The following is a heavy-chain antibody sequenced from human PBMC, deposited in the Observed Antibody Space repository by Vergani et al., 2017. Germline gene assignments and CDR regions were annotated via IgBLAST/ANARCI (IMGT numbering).Heavy chain of an antibody. CDR3: ARGIYGDYVSYYGMDV. CDR2: IYYSGST. D-gene: IGHD4-17*01. CDR1: GGSISSYY. J-gene: IGHJ6*02. Sequence: QVQLQESGPGLVKPSETLSLTCTVSGGSISSYYWSWIQQPPGKGLEWIGYIYYSGSTNYNPSLKSRVTISVDTSKNQFSLKLSSVTAADTAVYYCARGIYGDYVSYYGMDVWGQGTTVTVSS. V-gene: IGHV4-59*01.